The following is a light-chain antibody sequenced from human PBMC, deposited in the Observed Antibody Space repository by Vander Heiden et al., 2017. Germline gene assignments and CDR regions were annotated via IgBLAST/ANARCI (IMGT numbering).Light chain of an antibody. CDR2: AAY. CDR3: QQRSPIT. CDR1: QSIRSH. V-gene: IGKV1-39*01. J-gene: IGKJ5*01. Sequence: DIQMTQSPSSLSASVGDRVTITCRASQSIRSHLSWYQQKPGKAPKLLRYAAYSLQSGDQSRFSGSGSGTDFTLTSSRLQHEDFETYYRQQRSPITFGQGTRLEIK.